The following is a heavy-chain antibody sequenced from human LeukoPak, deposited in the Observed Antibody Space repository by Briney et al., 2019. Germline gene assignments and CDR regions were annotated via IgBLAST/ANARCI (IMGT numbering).Heavy chain of an antibody. J-gene: IGHJ4*02. CDR1: SGSISGYY. CDR3: ARDDSPITTGTTFAY. V-gene: IGHV4-4*07. Sequence: SETLSLTCTVSSGSISGYYLSWIRQPAGKGLEWIGRIFSSGSTNSNPSLKSRLTMSVDTSKKQFSLKLRSVTAADTAVYYCARDDSPITTGTTFAYWGQGTVVAVSS. CDR2: IFSSGST. D-gene: IGHD4-11*01.